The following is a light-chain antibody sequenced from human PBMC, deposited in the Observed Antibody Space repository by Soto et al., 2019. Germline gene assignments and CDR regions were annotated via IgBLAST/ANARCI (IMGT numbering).Light chain of an antibody. CDR3: QQRSNWPLT. CDR2: DAS. J-gene: IGKJ4*01. Sequence: EIVLTQSPATLSLSPGERATLSCRASRSVNSYLAWYQQKPGKAPRLLIYDASNRATGIQARFSGSGSGTDFTLTISSLEPEDFAVYYCQQRSNWPLTFGGGTKVEIK. CDR1: RSVNSY. V-gene: IGKV3-11*01.